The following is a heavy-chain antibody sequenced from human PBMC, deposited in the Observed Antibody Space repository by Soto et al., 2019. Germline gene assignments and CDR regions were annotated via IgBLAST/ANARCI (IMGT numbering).Heavy chain of an antibody. V-gene: IGHV3-30*18. Sequence: HPGGSLRLSCAASGFTFSSYGMHWFRQAPGKGLEWVAVISYDGSNKYYADSVKGRFTISRDNSKNTLYLQMNSLRAEDTAVYYCAKGPIASRYYFDYWGQGTLVTVSS. CDR2: ISYDGSNK. CDR1: GFTFSSYG. J-gene: IGHJ4*02. CDR3: AKGPIASRYYFDY. D-gene: IGHD3-16*02.